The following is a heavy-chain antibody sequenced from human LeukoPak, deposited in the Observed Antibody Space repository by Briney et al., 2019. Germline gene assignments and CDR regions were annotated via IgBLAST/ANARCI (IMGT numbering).Heavy chain of an antibody. CDR1: AYTFTGYY. D-gene: IGHD6-19*01. Sequence: ASVKVSCKASAYTFTGYYMHWVRQAPGQGLEWMGWINPDSGGTNYAQKFQGRVTMTRDTSISTAYMEVSRLRSDDTAVYYCAKEGSGWYGNFDYWGQGTLVTVSS. CDR2: INPDSGGT. CDR3: AKEGSGWYGNFDY. J-gene: IGHJ4*02. V-gene: IGHV1-2*02.